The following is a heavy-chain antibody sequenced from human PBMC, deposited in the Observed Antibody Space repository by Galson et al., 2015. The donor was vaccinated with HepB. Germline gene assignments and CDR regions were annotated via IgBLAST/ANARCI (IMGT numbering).Heavy chain of an antibody. D-gene: IGHD3-10*01. V-gene: IGHV3-7*01. CDR2: IRDDEYDY. Sequence: SLRLSCAASGFSFSDYWMSWLRQAPGKRPEWVANIRDDEYDYYYADFVKGRFTISRDNARNSVFLQMISLRRDDTSIYYCVRDRTYKGGNFFDFWGQGALVTVSS. CDR1: GFSFSDYW. J-gene: IGHJ4*02. CDR3: VRDRTYKGGNFFDF.